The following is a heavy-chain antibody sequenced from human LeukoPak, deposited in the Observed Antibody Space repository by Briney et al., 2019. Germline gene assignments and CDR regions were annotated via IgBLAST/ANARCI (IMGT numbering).Heavy chain of an antibody. CDR1: GGSFSGYY. CDR2: INHSGST. D-gene: IGHD2-2*01. V-gene: IGHV4-34*01. J-gene: IGHJ4*02. CDR3: ARARSPVVPAGSRTSDY. Sequence: TSETLSLTCAVYGGSFSGYYWSWLRQPPGKGLEWIGEINHSGSTNYNPSLKSRVTISVDTSKNQFSLKLSSVTAAGTAVYYCARARSPVVPAGSRTSDYWGQGTLVTVSS.